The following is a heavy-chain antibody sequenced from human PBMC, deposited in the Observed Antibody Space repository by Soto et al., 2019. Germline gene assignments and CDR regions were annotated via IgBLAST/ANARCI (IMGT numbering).Heavy chain of an antibody. CDR1: GYTFTGYY. Sequence: ASVKVSCKASGYTFTGYYMHWVRQAPGQGLEWMGWINPNSGGTNYAQKFQGWVTMTRDTSISTAYMELSRLRSDDTAVYYCARAIREWPNPPYNWFDPWGQGTLVTVSS. CDR2: INPNSGGT. D-gene: IGHD3-3*01. CDR3: ARAIREWPNPPYNWFDP. V-gene: IGHV1-2*04. J-gene: IGHJ5*02.